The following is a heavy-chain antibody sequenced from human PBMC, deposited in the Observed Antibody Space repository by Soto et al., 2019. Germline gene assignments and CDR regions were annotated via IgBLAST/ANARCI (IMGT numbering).Heavy chain of an antibody. V-gene: IGHV1-69*01. CDR1: GGTFSNFA. CDR3: SASGRDVLGYHSNDTEGIDI. J-gene: IGHJ3*02. D-gene: IGHD2-15*01. CDR2: IIPLFNVA. Sequence: QVQLVQSGPEVKKPGSSVKVSCEASGGTFSNFAVNWVRQAPGQGLEWVGGIIPLFNVAKYAQKFEGRVTIVADDYTSAAYMDMSSLRSDDTAEYYCSASGRDVLGYHSNDTEGIDICGPGTMVTVSS.